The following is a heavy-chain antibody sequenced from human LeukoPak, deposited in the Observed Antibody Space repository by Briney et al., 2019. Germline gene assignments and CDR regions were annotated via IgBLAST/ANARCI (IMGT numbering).Heavy chain of an antibody. J-gene: IGHJ4*02. Sequence: GGSLRLSCVVSGFTFNNYGMHWVRQAPGKGLDWVASIACDGSNENYAESVKGRFTISRDNSKNTLYMQMNSLRAEDTAVYYCARPSGSVTIFGVVDYFDYWGQGSLVTVSS. V-gene: IGHV3-30*04. CDR1: GFTFNNYG. CDR2: IACDGSNE. D-gene: IGHD3-3*01. CDR3: ARPSGSVTIFGVVDYFDY.